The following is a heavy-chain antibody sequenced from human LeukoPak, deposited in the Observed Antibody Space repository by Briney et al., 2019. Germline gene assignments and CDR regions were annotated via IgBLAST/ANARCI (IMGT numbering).Heavy chain of an antibody. CDR2: IYPGDSDT. V-gene: IGHV5-51*01. D-gene: IGHD3-10*01. Sequence: GESLKISCXGSGYSFTSYWIGWVRQMPGKGLEWMGIIYPGDSDTRYSPSFQGQVTISADKSISTAYLQWSSLKASDTAMYYCARRSITMVRGVISDDAFDIWGQGTMVTVSS. CDR3: ARRSITMVRGVISDDAFDI. J-gene: IGHJ3*02. CDR1: GYSFTSYW.